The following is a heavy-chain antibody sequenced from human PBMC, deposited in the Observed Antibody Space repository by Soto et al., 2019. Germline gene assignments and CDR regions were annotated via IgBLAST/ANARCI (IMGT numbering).Heavy chain of an antibody. D-gene: IGHD3-10*01. Sequence: SETLSLTCTVSGGSISSSSYYWGWIRQPPGKGLEWIGNIYYSGTTYYSPSLKSRVTIDVDTSNNQFSLKLSSLTAADTAVYFCARHRLLWFGESDFRMYYFDYWGLGTLVTVSS. CDR2: IYYSGTT. CDR3: ARHRLLWFGESDFRMYYFDY. J-gene: IGHJ4*02. CDR1: GGSISSSSYY. V-gene: IGHV4-39*01.